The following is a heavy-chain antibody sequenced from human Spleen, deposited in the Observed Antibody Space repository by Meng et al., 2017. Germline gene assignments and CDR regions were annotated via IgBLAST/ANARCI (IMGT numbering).Heavy chain of an antibody. CDR3: ARAEGLRLGEFHWFDP. Sequence: GSGPGLVTPSETLAPPLTAAGGLVSSCGCYVVWIRQHPGKGLEWIGYIYFSGSTYYNPSLKSRVTISVDTFKNQFSLKLSSVTAADTAVYYWARAEGLRLGEFHWFDPWGQGTLVTVFS. J-gene: IGHJ5*02. CDR1: GGLVSSCGCY. D-gene: IGHD3-16*01. V-gene: IGHV4-31*02. CDR2: IYFSGST.